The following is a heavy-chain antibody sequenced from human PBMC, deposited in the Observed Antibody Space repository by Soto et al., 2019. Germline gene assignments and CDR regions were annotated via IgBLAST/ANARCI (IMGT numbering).Heavy chain of an antibody. CDR1: VGPFTIVNW. CDR2: IYHSGST. V-gene: IGHV4-4*03. Sequence: QVQLQESGPELGKPPGPLSLTCAASVGPFTIVNWWSWVRHPPGKGRGWIGEIYHSGSTNYNPSLKSRVTISVDKSKNQFSLKLSSVTAADTAVYYCASEVAAAGDYWGQGTLVTVSS. D-gene: IGHD6-13*01. CDR3: ASEVAAAGDY. J-gene: IGHJ4*02.